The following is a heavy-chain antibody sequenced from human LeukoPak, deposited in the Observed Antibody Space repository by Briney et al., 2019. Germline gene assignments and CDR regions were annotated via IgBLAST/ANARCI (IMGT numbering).Heavy chain of an antibody. D-gene: IGHD2-15*01. V-gene: IGHV4-59*01. CDR2: IYYGGST. CDR1: GDSINSNY. Sequence: SETLSLTCSVSGDSINSNYWSWMRQPPGKGLEWIGYIYYGGSTNCNPSLKSRVSMSVDTSKNQFSLNLSSVTAADTAVYHCARLLAGCPGGRCRAHFDYWGQGTLVTVSS. J-gene: IGHJ4*02. CDR3: ARLLAGCPGGRCRAHFDY.